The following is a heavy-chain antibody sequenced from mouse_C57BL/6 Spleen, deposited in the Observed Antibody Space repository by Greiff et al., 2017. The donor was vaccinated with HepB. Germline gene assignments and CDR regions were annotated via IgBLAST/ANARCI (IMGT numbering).Heavy chain of an antibody. D-gene: IGHD2-1*01. Sequence: QVQLQQPGAELVMPGASVKLSCKASGYTFTSYWMHWVKQRPGQGLEWIGEIDPSDSYTNYNQKFKGKSTLTVDKSSSTAYMQLSSLTSEDSAVYYCARRRTIYYGNYVHAMDYWGQGTSVTVSS. V-gene: IGHV1-69*01. CDR3: ARRRTIYYGNYVHAMDY. J-gene: IGHJ4*01. CDR1: GYTFTSYW. CDR2: IDPSDSYT.